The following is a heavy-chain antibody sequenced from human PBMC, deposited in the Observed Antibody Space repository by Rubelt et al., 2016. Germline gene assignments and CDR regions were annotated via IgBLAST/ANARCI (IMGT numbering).Heavy chain of an antibody. CDR2: INTYTGNP. CDR3: ACYYGSWSYYYFDY. D-gene: IGHD3-10*01. V-gene: IGHV7-4-1*02. J-gene: IGHJ4*02. CDR1: GGTFSSYA. Sequence: QVQLVQSGAEVKKPGSSVKVSCKASGGTFSSYAISWVRQAPGQGLEWMGGINTYTGNPTYAQGFTVRFVFSLGTSVSTAYLQISSLKAEGTAVYCCACYYGSWSYYYFDYWGQGALVTVCS.